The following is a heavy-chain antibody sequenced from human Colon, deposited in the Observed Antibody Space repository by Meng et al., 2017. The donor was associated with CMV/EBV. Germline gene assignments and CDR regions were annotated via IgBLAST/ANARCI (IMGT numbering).Heavy chain of an antibody. V-gene: IGHV1-2*02. CDR3: VRDPPLYCSSATCTSYYSYGMDV. CDR1: GYRFNDYY. J-gene: IGHJ6*02. Sequence: ASVKVSCKASGYRFNDYYLQWVRQAPGQGLEWMGWINPNNGATNYAQKFQGRVTLTRDASITTVYMELSSLRSDDTAVYFCVRDPPLYCSSATCTSYYSYGMDVWGQGTTVTVSS. D-gene: IGHD2-2*01. CDR2: INPNNGAT.